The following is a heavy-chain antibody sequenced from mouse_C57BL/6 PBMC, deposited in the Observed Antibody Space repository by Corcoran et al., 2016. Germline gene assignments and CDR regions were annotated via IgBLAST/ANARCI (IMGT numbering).Heavy chain of an antibody. CDR3: TRDNYDYDAWFAY. J-gene: IGHJ3*01. D-gene: IGHD2-4*01. CDR2: ISYDGSN. CDR1: GYSITSGYY. V-gene: IGHV3-6*01. Sequence: DVQLQESGPGLVKPSQSLSLTCSVTGYSITSGYYWNWIRQFPGNKLEWMGYISYDGSNNYNPSLKNRISITRDTSKNQFFLKLNSVTTEDTATYYCTRDNYDYDAWFAYWGQGTLVTVS.